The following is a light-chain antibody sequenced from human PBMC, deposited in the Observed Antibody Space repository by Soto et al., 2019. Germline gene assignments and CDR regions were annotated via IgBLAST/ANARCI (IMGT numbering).Light chain of an antibody. Sequence: DIQMTQSPSTLSGSVGYRVTITCRASQTISSWLAWYQRKPGKAPKLLIYKASTLKSGVPSRFSGSGYGTEFTLTISSLQTDDFATYYCQHYNSYSEAFGQGTKVDIK. J-gene: IGKJ1*01. CDR1: QTISSW. CDR2: KAS. CDR3: QHYNSYSEA. V-gene: IGKV1-5*03.